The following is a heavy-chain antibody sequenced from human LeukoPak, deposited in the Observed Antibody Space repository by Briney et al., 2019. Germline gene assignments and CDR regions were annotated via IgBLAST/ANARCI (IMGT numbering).Heavy chain of an antibody. CDR2: IYHSGNT. Sequence: SGTLSLTCAVSGGSISNSNWWSWVRQPPGKGLEWIGEIYHSGNTNYNPSLKSRVTITVDTSKNQFSLELNSVTAADTALYFCTTLYYYDTTGYYWRGFDYWGQGALVTVSS. CDR1: GGSISNSNW. J-gene: IGHJ4*02. V-gene: IGHV4-4*02. CDR3: TTLYYYDTTGYYWRGFDY. D-gene: IGHD3-22*01.